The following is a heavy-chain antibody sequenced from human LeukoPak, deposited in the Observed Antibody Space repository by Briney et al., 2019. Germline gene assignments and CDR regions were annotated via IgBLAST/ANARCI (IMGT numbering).Heavy chain of an antibody. Sequence: GASVKVSCKASGGTFSSYAISWVRQAPGQGLEWMGRIIPILGIANYAQKFQGRVTITADKSTSTAYMELSSLRSEDTAVYYCARDWEGATIGNFDYWGQGTLVTVSS. V-gene: IGHV1-69*04. J-gene: IGHJ4*02. CDR3: ARDWEGATIGNFDY. CDR1: GGTFSSYA. D-gene: IGHD1-26*01. CDR2: IIPILGIA.